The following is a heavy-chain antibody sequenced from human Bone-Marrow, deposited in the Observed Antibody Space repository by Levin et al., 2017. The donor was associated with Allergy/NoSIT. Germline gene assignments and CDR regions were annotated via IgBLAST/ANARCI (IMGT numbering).Heavy chain of an antibody. J-gene: IGHJ4*02. Sequence: PGGSLRLSCAASGFTFSRYWMHWVRQAPGKGLVWVSRINSDGSSTNYADSVKGRFTISRDNAKNTLYLQVNSLRAEDTAVYYCAREKGVSFDYWGQGTLVTVSS. CDR2: INSDGSST. CDR3: AREKGVSFDY. V-gene: IGHV3-74*01. CDR1: GFTFSRYW. D-gene: IGHD3-16*01.